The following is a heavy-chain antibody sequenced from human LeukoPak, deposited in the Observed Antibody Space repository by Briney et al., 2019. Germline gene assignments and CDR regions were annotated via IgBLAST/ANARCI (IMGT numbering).Heavy chain of an antibody. CDR3: AREGTAYCGGDCYLDY. Sequence: GGSLRLSCAASGFTFSTYSMNWVRQAPGKGREWISSIRDSSSYIYYADSVKGRFTLSRDNAKNSLYLQMSSLRAEDTAVYYCAREGTAYCGGDCYLDYWGQGTLVTVSS. V-gene: IGHV3-21*01. J-gene: IGHJ4*02. D-gene: IGHD2-21*01. CDR1: GFTFSTYS. CDR2: IRDSSSYI.